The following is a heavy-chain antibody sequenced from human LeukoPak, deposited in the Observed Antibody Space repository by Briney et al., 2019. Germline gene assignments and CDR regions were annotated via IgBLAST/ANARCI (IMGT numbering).Heavy chain of an antibody. V-gene: IGHV4-34*01. Sequence: SETLSLTCAVYGGSFSGYYWSWIRQPPGKGLEWIGEINHSGSTNYNPSLKSRVTISVDTSKNQFSLKPSSVTAADTAVYYCARVLDSSGYYYGFDPWGQGTLVTVSS. D-gene: IGHD3-22*01. CDR1: GGSFSGYY. CDR2: INHSGST. CDR3: ARVLDSSGYYYGFDP. J-gene: IGHJ5*02.